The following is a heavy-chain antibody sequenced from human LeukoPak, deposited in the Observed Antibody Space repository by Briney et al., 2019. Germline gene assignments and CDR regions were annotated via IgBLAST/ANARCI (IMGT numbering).Heavy chain of an antibody. J-gene: IGHJ4*02. CDR2: INPHSGGT. D-gene: IGHD2-21*02. CDR1: GFTFSGHY. CDR3: VREGNELLSKNFDY. Sequence: EASVKVSCKASGFTFSGHYIHWVRQAPGQGLEWMGYINPHSGGTSSPQKFQGRVTMTTDTSISAVYMELSSLTSDDTAMYYCVREGNELLSKNFDYWGQGSLVTVSS. V-gene: IGHV1-2*02.